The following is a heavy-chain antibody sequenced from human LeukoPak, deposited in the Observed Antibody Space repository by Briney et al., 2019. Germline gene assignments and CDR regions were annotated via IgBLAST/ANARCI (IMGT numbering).Heavy chain of an antibody. Sequence: ASVKVSCKASGYTFTSYYMHWVRQAPGQGLEWMGIINPSGGSTSYAQKFQGRVTITTDESTSTAYMELSSLRSEDTAVYYCAREGIVATRVFDYWGQGTLVTVSS. CDR3: AREGIVATRVFDY. CDR1: GYTFTSYY. J-gene: IGHJ4*02. CDR2: INPSGGST. D-gene: IGHD5-12*01. V-gene: IGHV1-46*01.